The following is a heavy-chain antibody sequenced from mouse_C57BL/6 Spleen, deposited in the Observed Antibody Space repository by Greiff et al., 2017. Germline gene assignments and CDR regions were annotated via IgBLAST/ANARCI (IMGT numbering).Heavy chain of an antibody. Sequence: EVQLQQSGAELVKPGASVKLSCTASGFNIKDYYMNWVKQRTEQGLEWIGRIDPEDGETKYAQKFQGKATLTADTSSNTAYLQLSSLTSEDTAVYYCARSGGSCAMDYWGQGTSVTVSS. CDR2: IDPEDGET. CDR1: GFNIKDYY. CDR3: ARSGGSCAMDY. D-gene: IGHD4-1*01. V-gene: IGHV14-2*01. J-gene: IGHJ4*01.